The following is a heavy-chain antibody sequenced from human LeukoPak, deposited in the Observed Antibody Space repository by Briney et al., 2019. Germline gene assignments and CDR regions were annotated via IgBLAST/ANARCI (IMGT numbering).Heavy chain of an antibody. CDR2: IHDGGTT. V-gene: IGHV3-66*02. Sequence: PGGSLRLSCAASGFTVGNTYMSWVRQGPGKGLEWVSVIHDGGTTYYAASVEGRFTIARDNSRNTLSLQMNSLTTEDTAVYYCARIGSPGVAYYGMDVWGQGTTVTVSS. CDR1: GFTVGNTY. CDR3: ARIGSPGVAYYGMDV. D-gene: IGHD3-3*01. J-gene: IGHJ6*02.